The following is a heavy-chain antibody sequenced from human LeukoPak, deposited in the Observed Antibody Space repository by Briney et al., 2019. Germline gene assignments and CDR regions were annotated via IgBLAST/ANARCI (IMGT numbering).Heavy chain of an antibody. CDR1: GFTFSSYA. J-gene: IGHJ4*02. CDR2: ISGSGGGT. D-gene: IGHD2-2*01. Sequence: PGGSLRLSCAASGFTFSSYAMSWVRQAPGKGLEWVSAISGSGGGTYYADSVKGRFTISRDNSKNTLYLQMNSLRAEDTAVYYCAKDIVVVPAAMGDFDYWGQGTLVTVSS. V-gene: IGHV3-23*01. CDR3: AKDIVVVPAAMGDFDY.